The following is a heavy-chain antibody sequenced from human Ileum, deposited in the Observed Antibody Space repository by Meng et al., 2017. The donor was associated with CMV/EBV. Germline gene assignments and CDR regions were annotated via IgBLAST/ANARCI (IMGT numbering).Heavy chain of an antibody. Sequence: GESLKISCAASGFTFSSYSMNWVRQAPGKGLEWVSSISSSSSYIYYADSVKGRFTISRDNAKNSLYLQMNSLRAEDTAVYYCARVPAAHGGGDYWGQGTLVTVSS. D-gene: IGHD2-2*01. J-gene: IGHJ4*02. V-gene: IGHV3-21*01. CDR3: ARVPAAHGGGDY. CDR2: ISSSSSYI. CDR1: GFTFSSYS.